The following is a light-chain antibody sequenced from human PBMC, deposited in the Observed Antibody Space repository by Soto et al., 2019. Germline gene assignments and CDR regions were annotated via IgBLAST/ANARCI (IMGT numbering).Light chain of an antibody. J-gene: IGKJ1*01. Sequence: EIVLTQSPGTLSLSPGERATLSCRASQSVSSSYLAWYQQKPGRAPRLLIYGASGRATGIPDRFSGSGSGTDFTLTISRLEPEDFAVYYCQQYGSSPWTFGQGTKVDIK. V-gene: IGKV3-20*01. CDR3: QQYGSSPWT. CDR1: QSVSSSY. CDR2: GAS.